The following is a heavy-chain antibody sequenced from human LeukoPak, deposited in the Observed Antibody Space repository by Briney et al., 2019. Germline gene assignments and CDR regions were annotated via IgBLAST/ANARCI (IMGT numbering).Heavy chain of an antibody. Sequence: GESLKISCKGSGYRFTTYWIGWVRQMPGKGLEWMGTIYPGDSDARYSPSFQGQVTISVDKSISTAYLQWSSLRASDTAMYYCARLGAPVVVTTTRVNPSYYYGMDVWGQGTTVTVSS. D-gene: IGHD2-21*02. CDR3: ARLGAPVVVTTTRVNPSYYYGMDV. CDR1: GYRFTTYW. V-gene: IGHV5-51*01. J-gene: IGHJ6*02. CDR2: IYPGDSDA.